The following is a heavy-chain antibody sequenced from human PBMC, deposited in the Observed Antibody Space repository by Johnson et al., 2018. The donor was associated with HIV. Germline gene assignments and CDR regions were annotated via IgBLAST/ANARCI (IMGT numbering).Heavy chain of an antibody. V-gene: IGHV3-30-3*01. CDR2: ISYDGSNK. CDR3: AKGGGSGWSDAFDI. J-gene: IGHJ3*02. D-gene: IGHD6-19*01. Sequence: QVQLVESGGGVVQPGRSLRLSCAASGFTFSSYALHWVRHAPGKGLQWVAVISYDGSNKYYADSVKGRFTISRDNSENTLYLQMNSLRAEDTAVYYCAKGGGSGWSDAFDIWGLVTMVTVSS. CDR1: GFTFSSYA.